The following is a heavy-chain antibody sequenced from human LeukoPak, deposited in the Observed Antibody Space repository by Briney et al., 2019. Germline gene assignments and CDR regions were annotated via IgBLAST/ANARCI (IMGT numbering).Heavy chain of an antibody. V-gene: IGHV1-69*13. CDR2: IIPIFATA. Sequence: GASVKVSCKASGGTFSSYAISWVRQAPGQGLEWMGGIIPIFATAKYAQKFQGRITITADVSTRTAYMEMSSLRSEDTAVYFCASVGSGSYPFDYWGQGTLVTVSS. D-gene: IGHD3-10*01. CDR1: GGTFSSYA. J-gene: IGHJ4*02. CDR3: ASVGSGSYPFDY.